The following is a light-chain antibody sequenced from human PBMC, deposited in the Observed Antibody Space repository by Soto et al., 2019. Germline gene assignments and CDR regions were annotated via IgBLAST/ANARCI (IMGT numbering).Light chain of an antibody. CDR3: QQRSNWPPVT. Sequence: EIVLTQSPATLSLSPGERATLSCRASQSINRHLAWYRQNPGQAPRLLIYDASNRATGIPARFSGSGSGTDFTLTISSLEPEEFGVYYCQQRSNWPPVTFGGGTKVEIK. J-gene: IGKJ4*01. V-gene: IGKV3-11*01. CDR1: QSINRH. CDR2: DAS.